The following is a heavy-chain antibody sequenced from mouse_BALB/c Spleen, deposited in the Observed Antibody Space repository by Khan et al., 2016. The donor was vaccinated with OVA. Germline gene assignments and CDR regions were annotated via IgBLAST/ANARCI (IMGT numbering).Heavy chain of an antibody. D-gene: IGHD2-10*01. Sequence: QIQLVQSGPELKKPGETVKISCKASGYTFTNYGMNWVKQSPGKALKWMGWINTYTGEPTYADDFKGRFAFSLETSASTAYLQINNLTNEDTATYFWARPPYFSYTRDHWGQGTSVTVSS. J-gene: IGHJ4*01. CDR2: INTYTGEP. CDR3: ARPPYFSYTRDH. V-gene: IGHV9-3-1*01. CDR1: GYTFTNYG.